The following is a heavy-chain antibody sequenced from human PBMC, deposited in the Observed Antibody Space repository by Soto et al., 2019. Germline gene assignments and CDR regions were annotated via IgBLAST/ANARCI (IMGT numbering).Heavy chain of an antibody. CDR1: GFTFSSNW. CDR2: INGDGSST. Sequence: GGSLRFSCAASGFTFSSNWMHWVRQAPGKGLVWVSRINGDGSSTTYADSVKGQFTISRDNAKNTLYLQMSILRAEDTAVYYCARSAGYCSGGSCRHLYYFDFWGQGTLVTVSS. J-gene: IGHJ4*02. V-gene: IGHV3-74*01. D-gene: IGHD2-15*01. CDR3: ARSAGYCSGGSCRHLYYFDF.